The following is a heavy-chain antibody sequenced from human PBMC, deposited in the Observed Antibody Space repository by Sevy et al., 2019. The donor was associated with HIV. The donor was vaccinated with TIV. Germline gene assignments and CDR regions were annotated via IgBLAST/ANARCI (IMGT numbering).Heavy chain of an antibody. CDR1: GFDFSIYS. D-gene: IGHD2-8*01. V-gene: IGHV3-23*01. CDR2: LSFGCGKI. Sequence: GGCLRLSCAASGFDFSIYSMSWVRQAPGKGLERVSTLSFGCGKIKYADSVKGRFTYSRVNSKSSVYLQMNNMRVEDTAVHYCAREGCTKPHDYWGQGTLVTVSS. J-gene: IGHJ4*02. CDR3: AREGCTKPHDY.